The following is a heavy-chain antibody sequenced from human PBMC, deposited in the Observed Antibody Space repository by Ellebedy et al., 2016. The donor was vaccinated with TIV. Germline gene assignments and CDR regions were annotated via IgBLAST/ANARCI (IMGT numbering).Heavy chain of an antibody. CDR2: IKSKTDGGTT. Sequence: GESLKISCAASGFTFSNAWMSWVRQAPGKGLEWVGRIKSKTDGGTTDYAAPVKGRFTISRDDSKNTLYLQMNSLKTEDTAVYYCTTGYVVVPAAIPDYYYYYGMDVWGQGTTVTVSS. CDR3: TTGYVVVPAAIPDYYYYYGMDV. V-gene: IGHV3-15*01. CDR1: GFTFSNAW. D-gene: IGHD2-2*01. J-gene: IGHJ6*02.